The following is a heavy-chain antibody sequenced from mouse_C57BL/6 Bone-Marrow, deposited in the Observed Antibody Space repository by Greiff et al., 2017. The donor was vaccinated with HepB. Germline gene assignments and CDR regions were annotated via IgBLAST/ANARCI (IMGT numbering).Heavy chain of an antibody. J-gene: IGHJ3*01. CDR3: ERIYYGNYGGAY. CDR1: GFTFSSYA. D-gene: IGHD2-1*01. Sequence: EVQGVESGGGLVKPGGSLKLSCAASGFTFSSYAMSWVRQTPEKRLEWVATISDGGSYTYYPANVKGRFTISRDNAKNNLYLQMSHLKSEDTAMYYCERIYYGNYGGAYWGQGTLVTVAA. V-gene: IGHV5-4*01. CDR2: ISDGGSYT.